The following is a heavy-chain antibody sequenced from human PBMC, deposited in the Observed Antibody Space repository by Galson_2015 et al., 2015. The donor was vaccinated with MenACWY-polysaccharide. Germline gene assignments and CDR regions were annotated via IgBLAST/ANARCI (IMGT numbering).Heavy chain of an antibody. J-gene: IGHJ4*02. CDR3: VRDRSMAYFDY. D-gene: IGHD2/OR15-2a*01. Sequence: SLRLSCAASGFTFSSHGMHWVRQAPGKGLEWVAVIWYDGSNKYYADFVKGRFTFSRDNSKNTLYLQMNSLRAEDTAVYYCVRDRSMAYFDYWGQGALVIVSS. V-gene: IGHV3-33*01. CDR2: IWYDGSNK. CDR1: GFTFSSHG.